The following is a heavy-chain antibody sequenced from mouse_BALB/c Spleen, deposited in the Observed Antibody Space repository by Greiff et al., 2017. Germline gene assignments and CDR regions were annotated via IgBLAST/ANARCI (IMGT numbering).Heavy chain of an antibody. CDR2: IDPFNGGT. J-gene: IGHJ4*01. Sequence: QLQESGPELMKPGASVKISCKASGYSFTSYYMHWVKQSHGKSLEWIGYIDPFNGGTSYNQKFKGKATLTVDKSSSTAYMHLSSLTSEDSAVYYCARSGAMDYWGQGTSVTVSS. CDR1: GYSFTSYY. CDR3: ARSGAMDY. V-gene: IGHV1S135*01.